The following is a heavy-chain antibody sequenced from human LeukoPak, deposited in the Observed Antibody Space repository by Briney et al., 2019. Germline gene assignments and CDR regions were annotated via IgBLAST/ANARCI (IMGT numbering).Heavy chain of an antibody. CDR3: ARGSDSSSWYSPSDY. CDR2: INPNSGAT. CDR1: GYTFAGYY. J-gene: IGHJ4*02. V-gene: IGHV1-2*02. Sequence: ASVKVSCKASGYTFAGYYMHWVRQAPGQGLEWMGWINPNSGATNSAQKFQGRATMNRDTSISTAYLELSRLRSDDTAVYYCARGSDSSSWYSPSDYWGQGTLVTVSS. D-gene: IGHD6-13*01.